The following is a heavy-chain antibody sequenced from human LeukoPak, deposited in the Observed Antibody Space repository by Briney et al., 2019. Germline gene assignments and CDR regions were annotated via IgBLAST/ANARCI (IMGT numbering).Heavy chain of an antibody. J-gene: IGHJ4*02. D-gene: IGHD2-8*01. V-gene: IGHV3-23*01. CDR2: ISDTGATT. CDR1: GFTFSSYA. Sequence: GGSLRLSCAGSGFTFSSYAMSWVRQAPGKGLEWVSAISDTGATTYDADSVKGRFAISRDNSRSTLYLQMNSLRAEDTALYYCAKDTSIGRYCTNGVCSPFDYWGQGTLVTVSS. CDR3: AKDTSIGRYCTNGVCSPFDY.